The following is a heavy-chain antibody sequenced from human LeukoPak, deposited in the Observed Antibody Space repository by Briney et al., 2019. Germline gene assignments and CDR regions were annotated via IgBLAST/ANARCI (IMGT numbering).Heavy chain of an antibody. CDR2: IRAYNGNT. V-gene: IGHV1-18*01. CDR3: ARDIYTTELDIVVVPAAILDYYYGMDV. J-gene: IGHJ6*02. Sequence: PPAAVKVSCKASGYTFTSYGISWVRQAPGQGLEWMGWIRAYNGNTNHAQKLQGRVTMTTDTSTSTAYMELRSLRSDDTAVYYCARDIYTTELDIVVVPAAILDYYYGMDVWGQGTTVTVFS. D-gene: IGHD2-2*01. CDR1: GYTFTSYG.